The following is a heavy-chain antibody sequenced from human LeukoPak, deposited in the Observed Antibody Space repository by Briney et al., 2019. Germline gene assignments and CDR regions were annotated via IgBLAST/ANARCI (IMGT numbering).Heavy chain of an antibody. V-gene: IGHV4-59*08. CDR2: IYYSGST. CDR1: GGSISSYY. D-gene: IGHD3-3*01. J-gene: IGHJ6*03. Sequence: NPSETLSLTCTVSGGSISSYYWSWIRQPPGKGLEWIGYIYYSGSTNYNPSLKSRVTISVDTSKNQFSLKLSSVTAADTAVYYCARFWYYCYYMDVWGKGTTVTVSS. CDR3: ARFWYYCYYMDV.